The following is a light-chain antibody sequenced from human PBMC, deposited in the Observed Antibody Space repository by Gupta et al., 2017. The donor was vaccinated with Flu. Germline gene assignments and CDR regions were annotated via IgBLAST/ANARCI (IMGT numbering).Light chain of an antibody. J-gene: IGLJ3*02. CDR2: EVS. Sequence: QSALTQPAPVSGSPGQSITISCTGTSSDVGGYNYVSWYQQHPGKAPKLMIYEVSNRPSGVSNRFSGSKSGNTASLTISGRQAEDEADYYCSSYTSSSTWVFGGGTKLTVL. CDR1: SSDVGGYNY. CDR3: SSYTSSSTWV. V-gene: IGLV2-14*01.